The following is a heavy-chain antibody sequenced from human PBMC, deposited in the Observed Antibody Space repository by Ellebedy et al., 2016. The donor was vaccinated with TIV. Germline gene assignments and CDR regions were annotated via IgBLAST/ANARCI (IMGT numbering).Heavy chain of an antibody. CDR1: GFTFSNYA. D-gene: IGHD3-3*01. CDR2: ISFDGRNK. Sequence: PGGSLRLSCAASGFTFSNYALNWVRQAPGKGLKWVAIISFDGRNKYYADSVKGRFTISRDNSKNTVYLQMNSLRAEDTAVYYCARDGGTYYDFWSGLVPPYYYGMDVWGQGTTVTVSS. J-gene: IGHJ6*02. V-gene: IGHV3-30*04. CDR3: ARDGGTYYDFWSGLVPPYYYGMDV.